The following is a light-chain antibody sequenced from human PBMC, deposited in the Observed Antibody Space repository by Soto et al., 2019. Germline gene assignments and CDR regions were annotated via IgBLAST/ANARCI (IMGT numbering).Light chain of an antibody. V-gene: IGLV4-69*02. Sequence: QPVLTQSPSASASLGASLKLTCTLSSGHSTYAIAWLQQQPEKGPRYLMELNGDGSHSKGDGIPDRFSGSSSGAERYLTISSLQSEDEADYYCQTWGTGIVVFGGGTKLTVL. CDR2: LNGDGSH. CDR3: QTWGTGIVV. CDR1: SGHSTYA. J-gene: IGLJ2*01.